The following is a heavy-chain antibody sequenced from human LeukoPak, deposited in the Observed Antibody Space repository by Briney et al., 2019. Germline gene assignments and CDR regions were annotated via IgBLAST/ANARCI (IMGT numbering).Heavy chain of an antibody. J-gene: IGHJ4*02. D-gene: IGHD4-23*01. CDR1: GFTFSSYG. CDR2: ISYDGSNK. V-gene: IGHV3-30*18. CDR3: AKANDYGGNPFDY. Sequence: PGRSLRLSCAASGFTFSSYGMHWVRQAPGKGLEWVAVISYDGSNKYYADSVKGRFTISRDNSKNTLYLQMNSLRAEDTAVYYCAKANDYGGNPFDYWGQGTLVTVSS.